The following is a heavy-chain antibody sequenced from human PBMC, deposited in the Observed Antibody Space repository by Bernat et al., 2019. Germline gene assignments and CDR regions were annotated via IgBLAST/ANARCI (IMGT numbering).Heavy chain of an antibody. J-gene: IGHJ4*02. D-gene: IGHD3-22*01. CDR1: GFTFSSYV. Sequence: EVQLLESGGGLVQPGGSLRLSCAASGFTFSSYVMSWVRQAPGKGLEWVSAISGSGGSTYYADSVKGRFTISRDNSKNTLYLQMNSLRAEDTAVYYCANGFYDSSGFDYWGQGTLVTVSS. CDR2: ISGSGGST. CDR3: ANGFYDSSGFDY. V-gene: IGHV3-23*01.